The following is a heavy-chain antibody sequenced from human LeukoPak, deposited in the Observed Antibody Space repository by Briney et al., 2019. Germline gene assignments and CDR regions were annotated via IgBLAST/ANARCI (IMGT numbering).Heavy chain of an antibody. V-gene: IGHV4-39*07. J-gene: IGHJ6*03. D-gene: IGHD4-11*01. CDR2: IYYSGST. CDR3: ARVDSNGTDHYYMDV. Sequence: PSETLSLTCTVSGGSISSSSYYWGWIRQPPGKGLEWIGSIYYSGSTYYNPSLKSRVTISVDTSKNQFSLKLSSVTAADTAVYYCARVDSNGTDHYYMDVWGKGTTVTVSS. CDR1: GGSISSSSYY.